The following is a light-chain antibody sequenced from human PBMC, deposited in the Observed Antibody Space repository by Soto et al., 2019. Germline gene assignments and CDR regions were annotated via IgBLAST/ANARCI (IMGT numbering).Light chain of an antibody. CDR1: QSISSTY. J-gene: IGKJ1*01. Sequence: EIVLTQSPGTLSLSPGERATLSCRASQSISSTYLAWYRQKPGQAPRLLIYAASSRATGIPDRFSGSGSGTDFNLTISRLEPEDFAVYYCQQYYASSWTFGQGTRVEIK. CDR3: QQYYASSWT. CDR2: AAS. V-gene: IGKV3-20*01.